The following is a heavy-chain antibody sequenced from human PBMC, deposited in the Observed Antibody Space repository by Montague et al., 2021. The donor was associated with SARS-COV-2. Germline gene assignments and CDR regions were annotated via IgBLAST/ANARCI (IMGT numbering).Heavy chain of an antibody. D-gene: IGHD5-12*01. J-gene: IGHJ4*02. CDR1: GGSISSNF. CDR2: IYYSGST. Sequence: SETLSLTCTVSGGSISSNFWSWIRQPPGRGLEWIGYIYYSGSTNYNPSLKSRVTISVDTSKKQFSLQLSSVTAADTAVYYCARTRGYDPLFDFWGQGILVTVSS. V-gene: IGHV4-59*01. CDR3: ARTRGYDPLFDF.